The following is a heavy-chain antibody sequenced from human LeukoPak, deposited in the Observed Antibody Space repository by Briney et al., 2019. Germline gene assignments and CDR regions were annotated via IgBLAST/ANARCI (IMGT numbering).Heavy chain of an antibody. CDR1: GFTFDNYA. D-gene: IGHD4-11*01. CDR3: ARAHPNDYSNPLDY. CDR2: ISWNTGGI. J-gene: IGHJ4*02. V-gene: IGHV3-9*01. Sequence: GRSLRLSCAASGFTFDNYAMHWVRQAPGKGLEWVSGISWNTGGIGYADSVKGRFTISRDNAKNSLYLQMNSLRAEDTAVYYCARAHPNDYSNPLDYWGQGTLVTVSS.